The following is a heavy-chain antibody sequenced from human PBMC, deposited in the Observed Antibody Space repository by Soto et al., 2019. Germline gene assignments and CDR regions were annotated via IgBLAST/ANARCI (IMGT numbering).Heavy chain of an antibody. D-gene: IGHD1-26*01. V-gene: IGHV4-39*01. Sequence: QLQLQESGPGLVKPSETLSLTCTVSGGSISSSSYYWGWIRQPPGKGLEWIGSIYYSGSTYYNPSLKSRVTISVDTSKNQFSLKLSSVTAADTAVYYCARHQWELLNWFDPWGQGTLVTVSS. CDR3: ARHQWELLNWFDP. J-gene: IGHJ5*02. CDR2: IYYSGST. CDR1: GGSISSSSYY.